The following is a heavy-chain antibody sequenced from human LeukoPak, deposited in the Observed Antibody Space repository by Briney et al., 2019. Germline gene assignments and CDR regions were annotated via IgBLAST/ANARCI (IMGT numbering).Heavy chain of an antibody. J-gene: IGHJ4*02. CDR1: GGSISSYY. CDR3: AREYGVVVPAAQFLWLGFDY. Sequence: PSETLSLTCTVSGGSISSYYWSWIRQPAGKGLEWIGRIYASGSTNYNPSLKSRVTMSVDTSKNQFSLKLSSVTAADTAVYYCAREYGVVVPAAQFLWLGFDYWGQGTLVTVSS. D-gene: IGHD2-2*01. CDR2: IYASGST. V-gene: IGHV4-4*07.